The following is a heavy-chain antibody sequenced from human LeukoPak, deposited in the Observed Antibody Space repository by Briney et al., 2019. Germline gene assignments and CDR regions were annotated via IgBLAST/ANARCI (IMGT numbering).Heavy chain of an antibody. CDR1: GGSISSGGYS. Sequence: PSQTLSLTCAVSGGSISSGGYSWSWIRQPPGKGLEWIGYIYHSGSTYYNPSLKSRVTISVDRSKNQFSLKLSSVTAADTAVYYCARDINPIVGATINWFDPWGQGTLVTVSS. D-gene: IGHD1-26*01. CDR3: ARDINPIVGATINWFDP. CDR2: IYHSGST. J-gene: IGHJ5*02. V-gene: IGHV4-30-2*01.